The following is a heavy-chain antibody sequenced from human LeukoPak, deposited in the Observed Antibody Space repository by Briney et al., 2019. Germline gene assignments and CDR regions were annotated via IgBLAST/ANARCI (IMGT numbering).Heavy chain of an antibody. V-gene: IGHV4-4*07. CDR2: IYTSGST. Sequence: SETLPLTCTVSGASITSYYWSWIRQPAGKGLEWIGRIYTSGSTNYNPSLKSRVTMSVDTSKNQFSLNLSSVTAADTAVYYCAKYSSSSLRAFDIWGQGTMVTVSS. J-gene: IGHJ3*02. D-gene: IGHD6-13*01. CDR3: AKYSSSSLRAFDI. CDR1: GASITSYY.